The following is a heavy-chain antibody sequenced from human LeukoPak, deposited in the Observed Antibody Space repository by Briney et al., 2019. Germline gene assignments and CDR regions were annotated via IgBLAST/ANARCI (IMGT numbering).Heavy chain of an antibody. J-gene: IGHJ5*02. CDR2: IKQDGSEK. D-gene: IGHD4-17*01. CDR3: ARGPSYGDHRPNWFDP. CDR1: GFTFSSYW. V-gene: IGHV3-7*01. Sequence: QPGGSLRLSCAASGFTFSSYWMSWVRQAPGKGLEWVANIKQDGSEKYYVDSVKGRFTISRDNAKNSLYLQMNSLRAEDTAVYYCARGPSYGDHRPNWFDPWGQGTLVTVSS.